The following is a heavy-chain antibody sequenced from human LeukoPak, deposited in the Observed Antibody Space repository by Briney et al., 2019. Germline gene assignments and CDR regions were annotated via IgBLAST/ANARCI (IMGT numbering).Heavy chain of an antibody. CDR1: GGSISSYY. V-gene: IGHV4-59*01. J-gene: IGHJ4*02. CDR3: XXXXXXGDXSPFRNFDY. CDR2: IYYSGST. D-gene: IGHD2-21*02. Sequence: KASETLSLTCTVSGGSISSYYWSWIRQPPGKGLEWIGHIYYSGSTNYNPSLKSRVSMSVDTSKNQFSLKLSSVTGADTAVYYCXXXXXXGDXSPFRNFDYWGQGILVTVSS.